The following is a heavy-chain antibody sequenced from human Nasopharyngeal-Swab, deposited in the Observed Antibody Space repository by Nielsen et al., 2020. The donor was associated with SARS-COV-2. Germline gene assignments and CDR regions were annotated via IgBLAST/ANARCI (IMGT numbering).Heavy chain of an antibody. J-gene: IGHJ6*02. CDR3: ARGFHIRYCSSTSCLYDYYYGMDV. CDR1: GGSFSGYY. V-gene: IGHV4-34*01. Sequence: SETLSLTCAVYGGSFSGYYWSWIRQPPGKGLEWIGEINHSGSTNYNPSLKSRVTISVDTSKNQFSLKLSSVTAADTAVYYCARGFHIRYCSSTSCLYDYYYGMDVWGQGTTVTVSS. D-gene: IGHD2-2*01. CDR2: INHSGST.